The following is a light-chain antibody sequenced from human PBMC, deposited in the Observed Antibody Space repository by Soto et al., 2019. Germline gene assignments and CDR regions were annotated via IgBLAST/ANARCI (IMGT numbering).Light chain of an antibody. Sequence: QSVLTQPPSVSAAPGQKVTMSCSGGRSNIGNYYVSWHQQLPGTAPKLLIYENDKRPSGIPDRFSGSKSGTSATLGITGLQTGDEADYYCGTWDSSLSIFVFGTGTRSPS. CDR3: GTWDSSLSIFV. V-gene: IGLV1-51*02. J-gene: IGLJ1*01. CDR2: END. CDR1: RSNIGNYY.